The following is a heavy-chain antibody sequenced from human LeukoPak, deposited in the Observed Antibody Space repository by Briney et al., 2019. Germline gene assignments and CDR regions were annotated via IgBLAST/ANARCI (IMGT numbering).Heavy chain of an antibody. Sequence: ASVKVSCKASGYTFTSYYMHRVRQAPGQGLEWMGIINPSGGSTSYAQKFQGRVTMTRDTSTSTVYMELSSLRSEDTAVYYCARGNPPRWLQPSFDYWGQGTLVTVSS. V-gene: IGHV1-46*01. CDR3: ARGNPPRWLQPSFDY. CDR1: GYTFTSYY. J-gene: IGHJ4*02. CDR2: INPSGGST. D-gene: IGHD5-24*01.